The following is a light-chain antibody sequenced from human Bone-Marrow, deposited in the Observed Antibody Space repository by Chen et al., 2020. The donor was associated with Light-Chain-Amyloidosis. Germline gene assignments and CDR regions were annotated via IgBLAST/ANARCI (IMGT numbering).Light chain of an antibody. CDR3: MQGIQLPLT. CDR1: QSLLHRDGKTY. CDR2: EVS. V-gene: IGKV2D-29*02. Sequence: DVALTQTPLSVSVTPGQPASISCKSSQSLLHRDGKTYLYWYLQKPGQSPQLLIYEVSKRFSGVPDRFSGSGPGTDFTLRIGRVEADDVGIYYCMQGIQLPLTFGGGTKVEIK. J-gene: IGKJ4*01.